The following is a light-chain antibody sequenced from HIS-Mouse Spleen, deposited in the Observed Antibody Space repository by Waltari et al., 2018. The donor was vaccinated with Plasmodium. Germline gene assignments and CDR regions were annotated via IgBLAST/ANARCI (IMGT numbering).Light chain of an antibody. CDR1: SLRSSY. CDR2: GKN. CDR3: NSRDSSGNHQV. J-gene: IGLJ2*01. V-gene: IGLV3-19*01. Sequence: SSELTQDPAVSVALGQTVRITCQGDSLRSSYASWYQHQPGQDPVLVIYGKNNRPSGIPDRFSGSSSGNTASLTITGAQAEDEADYYCNSRDSSGNHQVFGGGTKLTVL.